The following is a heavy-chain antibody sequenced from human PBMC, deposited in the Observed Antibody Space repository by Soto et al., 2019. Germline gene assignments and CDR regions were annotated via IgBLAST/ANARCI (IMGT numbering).Heavy chain of an antibody. Sequence: LSCSAVGCTFRGYGIRWVRQDQGKGLEWVAVISYDGSNKYYADSVKGRFTISRDNSKNTLYLQMNSLRAEDTAVYYCAKERIMITFGGPTYYFDYWGQGTLVTV. D-gene: IGHD3-16*01. V-gene: IGHV3-30*18. CDR3: AKERIMITFGGPTYYFDY. J-gene: IGHJ4*02. CDR2: ISYDGSNK. CDR1: GCTFRGYG.